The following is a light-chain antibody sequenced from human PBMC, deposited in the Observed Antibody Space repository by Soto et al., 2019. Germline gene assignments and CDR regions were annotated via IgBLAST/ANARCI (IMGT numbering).Light chain of an antibody. CDR3: QQFSSYPLT. V-gene: IGKV3-20*01. Sequence: EFALTQPPGTLSLSPGERATLSCRASQTVRNNYLAWYQQKPGQAPRLLIYDASSRATGIPDRFSGGGSGTDFTLTISRLEPEDFAVYYCQQFSSYPLTFGGGTKVDI. CDR1: QTVRNNY. J-gene: IGKJ4*01. CDR2: DAS.